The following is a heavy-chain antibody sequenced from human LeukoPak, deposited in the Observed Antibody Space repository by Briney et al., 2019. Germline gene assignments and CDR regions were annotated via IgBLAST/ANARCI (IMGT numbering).Heavy chain of an antibody. Sequence: GGSLRLSCLTSGFTFSTNAMSWVRQAPGKGLEWISGISGSGASTYYADSVTGRFAISRDNSRNTLYLQMNSLRGDDTAVYYCAKDVGKWESLHFFDYWGQGTLVTVSS. CDR3: AKDVGKWESLHFFDY. CDR1: GFTFSTNA. CDR2: ISGSGAST. J-gene: IGHJ4*02. D-gene: IGHD1-26*01. V-gene: IGHV3-23*01.